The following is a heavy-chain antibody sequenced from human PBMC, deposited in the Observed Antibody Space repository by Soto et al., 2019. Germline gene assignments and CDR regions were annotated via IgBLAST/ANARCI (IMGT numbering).Heavy chain of an antibody. Sequence: SETLSLTCTVSGGSISSYYWSWIRQPPGKGLEWIGYIYYSGSTNYNPSLKSRVTISVDTSKNQFSLKLSSVTAADTAVYYCARGGRTRYYYDNSGYLWGQGTLVTVSS. CDR3: ARGGRTRYYYDNSGYL. D-gene: IGHD3-22*01. CDR2: IYYSGST. CDR1: GGSISSYY. V-gene: IGHV4-59*01. J-gene: IGHJ4*02.